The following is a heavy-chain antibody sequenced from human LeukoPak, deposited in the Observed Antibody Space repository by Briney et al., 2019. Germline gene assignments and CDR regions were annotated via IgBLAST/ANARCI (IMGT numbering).Heavy chain of an antibody. CDR1: GYIFTNYW. J-gene: IGHJ6*02. D-gene: IGHD3-10*01. Sequence: GESLKISCKGSGYIFTNYWIGWVRQMPGKGLEWMGMIYPGDSDTIYSPSFQGQVTVSADKSITTAHLQWSSLGTSDTAKYYCARRGGSGYYNVDVWGQGTTVTVSS. V-gene: IGHV5-51*01. CDR2: IYPGDSDT. CDR3: ARRGGSGYYNVDV.